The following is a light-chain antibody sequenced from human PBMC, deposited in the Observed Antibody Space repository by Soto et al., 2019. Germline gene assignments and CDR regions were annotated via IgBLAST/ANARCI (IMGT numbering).Light chain of an antibody. CDR1: SSNIGAGYD. J-gene: IGLJ3*02. CDR3: QSHASSLTSWV. Sequence: QSVLTQPPSMSGAPGQRVTISCTGSSSNIGAGYDVHWYQHLPGTAPKLLIYGNTNRPSGVPDRFSGSKSGTSASLAITGFQVGDEADYYCQSHASSLTSWVFGGGTKLPVL. CDR2: GNT. V-gene: IGLV1-40*01.